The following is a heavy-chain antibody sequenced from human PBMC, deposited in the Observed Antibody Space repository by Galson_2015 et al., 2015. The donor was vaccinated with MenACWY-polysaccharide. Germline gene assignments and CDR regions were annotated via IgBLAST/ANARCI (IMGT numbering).Heavy chain of an antibody. CDR2: ISDSGGRT. CDR1: GFTFSTYP. V-gene: IGHV3-23*01. CDR3: ARDPHCGAGCSIHDAFDV. J-gene: IGHJ3*01. Sequence: SLRLSCAASGFTFSTYPMSWARQAPGKGLEWVSRISDSGGRTFYADSVKGRFTISRDNSKNMLYLQMNSLRAEDTAVYYCARDPHCGAGCSIHDAFDVWGQGTKVTVSS. D-gene: IGHD2-21*02.